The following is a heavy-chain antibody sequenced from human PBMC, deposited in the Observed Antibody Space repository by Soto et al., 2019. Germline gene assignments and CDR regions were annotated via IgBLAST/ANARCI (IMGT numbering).Heavy chain of an antibody. CDR3: GRPLYGNNFAY. V-gene: IGHV1-8*02. CDR1: GGTFSSYA. CDR2: MNPNSGNT. D-gene: IGHD4-4*01. Sequence: ASVKVSCKASGGTFSSYAINWVRQATGQGLEWMGWMNPNSGNTGYAQKFQGRVTMTRNTSISTAYMELSSLRSEDTAVYYCGRPLYGNNFAYWGQGTLVTVSS. J-gene: IGHJ4*02.